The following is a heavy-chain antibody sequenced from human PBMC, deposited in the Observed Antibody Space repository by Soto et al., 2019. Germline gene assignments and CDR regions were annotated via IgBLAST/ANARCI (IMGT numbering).Heavy chain of an antibody. V-gene: IGHV4-59*01. J-gene: IGHJ5*02. D-gene: IGHD3-3*01. Sequence: QVQLQESGPGLVKPSETLSLTCTVSGGSISSYYWSWIRQPPGKGLEWIGYIYYSGSTNYNPSLKRRVTISVDTSKNQFSLKLSSVTAADTAVYYCARETVGVVISSGVGGFDPWGQGTLVTVSS. CDR1: GGSISSYY. CDR3: ARETVGVVISSGVGGFDP. CDR2: IYYSGST.